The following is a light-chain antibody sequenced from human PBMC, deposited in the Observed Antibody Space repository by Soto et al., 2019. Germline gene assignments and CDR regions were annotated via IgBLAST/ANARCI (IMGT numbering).Light chain of an antibody. CDR1: QSVSSSY. Sequence: EIVWTQSPGTLSLSPGERATLSCRASQSVSSSYLAWYQQKSGQAPRLLIYGASSRATGIPDRFSGSGARRGLTVVISMLECEDFSVYYCQQYGSSPPISVGQTIRLEIK. CDR2: GAS. V-gene: IGKV3-20*01. J-gene: IGKJ5*01. CDR3: QQYGSSPPIS.